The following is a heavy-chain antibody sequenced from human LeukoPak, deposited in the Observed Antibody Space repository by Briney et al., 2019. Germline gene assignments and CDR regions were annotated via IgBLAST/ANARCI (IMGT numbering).Heavy chain of an antibody. J-gene: IGHJ4*02. D-gene: IGHD5-18*01. CDR3: ARGGYSYGYDFGYFDY. Sequence: GGSLRLSCAASGFTFSNAWMNWVRQAPGKGLEWVAVISFDGSNKYYADSVKGRFTISRDNSKNTLYLQMNSLRAEDTAVYYCARGGYSYGYDFGYFDYWGQGTLVTVSS. V-gene: IGHV3-30*14. CDR2: ISFDGSNK. CDR1: GFTFSNAW.